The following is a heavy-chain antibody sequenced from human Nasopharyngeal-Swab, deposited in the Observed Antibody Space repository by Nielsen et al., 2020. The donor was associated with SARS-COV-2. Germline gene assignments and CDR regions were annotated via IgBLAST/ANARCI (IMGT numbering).Heavy chain of an antibody. CDR3: ARGVGVDDFWSGRFDY. V-gene: IGHV3-53*01. J-gene: IGHJ4*02. Sequence: GGSLRLSCAASGFIVTSNYMNWVRQAPGGGLEWVSVIYDDGRTNYADSVKGRFTISRDNSKNTLYLQMNSLRAEDTAVYYCARGVGVDDFWSGRFDYWGQGTLVTVSS. CDR2: IYDDGRT. CDR1: GFIVTSNY. D-gene: IGHD3-3*01.